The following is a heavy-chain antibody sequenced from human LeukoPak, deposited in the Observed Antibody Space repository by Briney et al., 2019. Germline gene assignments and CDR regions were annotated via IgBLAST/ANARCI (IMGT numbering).Heavy chain of an antibody. Sequence: ASVKGSCKASGYTFTSYGISWVRQAPGQGLEWMGWISAYNGNTNYAQKLQGRVTMTTDTSTSTAYMELRSLRSDDTAVYYCARLVGYGSGSYYSSRIRNYFDYWGQGTLVTVSS. CDR1: GYTFTSYG. D-gene: IGHD3-10*01. CDR2: ISAYNGNT. V-gene: IGHV1-18*01. J-gene: IGHJ4*02. CDR3: ARLVGYGSGSYYSSRIRNYFDY.